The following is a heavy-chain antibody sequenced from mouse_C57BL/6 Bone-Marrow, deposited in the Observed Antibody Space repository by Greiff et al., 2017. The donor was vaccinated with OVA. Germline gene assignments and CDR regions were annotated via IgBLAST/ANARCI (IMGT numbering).Heavy chain of an antibody. CDR2: INSDGGST. J-gene: IGHJ4*01. CDR3: ARRAHYGYAMDY. D-gene: IGHD1-1*01. CDR1: EYEFPSHD. V-gene: IGHV5-2*01. Sequence: EVHLVESGGGLVQPGESLKLSCESNEYEFPSHDMSWVRKTPEKRLELVAAINSDGGSTYYPDTMERRFIISRDNTKKTLYLQMSSLRSEDTAMYYCARRAHYGYAMDYWGQGTSVTVSS.